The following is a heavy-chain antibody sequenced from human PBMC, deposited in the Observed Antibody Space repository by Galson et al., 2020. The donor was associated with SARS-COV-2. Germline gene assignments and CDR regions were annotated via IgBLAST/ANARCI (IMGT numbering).Heavy chain of an antibody. CDR3: ARVGDMATTPSDYYYYGLDV. CDR2: ISAGSSYI. Sequence: GGSPGLSCAASGFPFSSYSMNWVRQAPGKGLEWVSSISAGSSYIYYADSVKGRFAISRDNAKNSLYLQMNSLGADDTAVYYCARVGDMATTPSDYYYYGLDVWGPGTTVTVSS. J-gene: IGHJ6*02. V-gene: IGHV3-21*01. D-gene: IGHD3-16*01. CDR1: GFPFSSYS.